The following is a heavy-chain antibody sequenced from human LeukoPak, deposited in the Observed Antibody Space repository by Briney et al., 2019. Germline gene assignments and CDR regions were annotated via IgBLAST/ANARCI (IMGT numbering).Heavy chain of an antibody. CDR2: ILPKYSAS. CDR1: GGSFSDYP. J-gene: IGHJ3*01. D-gene: IGHD3-3*02. Sequence: SVKVSCXASGGSFSDYPINWVRQAPGQGLEWLGGILPKYSASNYAQAFQGRVTITADESTNTVYMEMSGLRPDDTAVYYCVRPDRIFGVPAAFDAWGQGTLVAVSS. V-gene: IGHV1-69*13. CDR3: VRPDRIFGVPAAFDA.